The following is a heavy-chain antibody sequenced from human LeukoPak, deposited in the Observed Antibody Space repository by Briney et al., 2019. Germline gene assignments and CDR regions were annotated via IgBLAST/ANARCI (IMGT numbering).Heavy chain of an antibody. J-gene: IGHJ4*02. CDR1: GFTFSDYY. CDR3: AKQVGAAAGYYFDS. CDR2: ISSSGSTI. D-gene: IGHD6-13*01. V-gene: IGHV3-11*01. Sequence: GGSLRLSCAASGFTFSDYYMSWIRQAPGKGLEWVSYISSSGSTIYYADSVKGRFTISRDNAKNSLYLQMNTLRAEDTAMYYCAKQVGAAAGYYFDSWGQGTLVTVSS.